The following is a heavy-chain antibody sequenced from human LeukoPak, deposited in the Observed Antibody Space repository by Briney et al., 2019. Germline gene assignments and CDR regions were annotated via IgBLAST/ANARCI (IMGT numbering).Heavy chain of an antibody. D-gene: IGHD6-19*01. CDR1: GGTFSSYA. Sequence: GASVKVSCKASGGTFSSYAISWVRQAPGQGLEWMGRIIPILGIANYAQKFQGRVTITADKSTSTAYMELSSLRSEDTAVYYCAREFGSSGRYGVRWFDPWGQGTLVTVSS. CDR3: AREFGSSGRYGVRWFDP. J-gene: IGHJ5*02. CDR2: IIPILGIA. V-gene: IGHV1-69*10.